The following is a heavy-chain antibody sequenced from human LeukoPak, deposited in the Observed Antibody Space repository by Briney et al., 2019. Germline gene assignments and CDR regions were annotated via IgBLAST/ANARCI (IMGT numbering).Heavy chain of an antibody. Sequence: PSQTLSLTCTVSGDSISRGGYYWSWIRQHPGKGLEWIGYIFYSGSTNYNPSLKSRVTISVDTSKNQFSLKLSSVTAADTAVYYCASRSHGGYNYWGQGTLVTVSS. J-gene: IGHJ4*02. D-gene: IGHD5-12*01. V-gene: IGHV4-31*03. CDR1: GDSISRGGYY. CDR3: ASRSHGGYNY. CDR2: IFYSGST.